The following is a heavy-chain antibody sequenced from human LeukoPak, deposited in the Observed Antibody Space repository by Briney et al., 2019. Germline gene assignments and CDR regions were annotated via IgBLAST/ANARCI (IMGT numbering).Heavy chain of an antibody. D-gene: IGHD1-26*01. J-gene: IGHJ4*02. CDR1: GFTFSDYY. Sequence: GGSLRLSCAASGFTFSDYYMSWIRQAPGKGLEWVSYISSSGSTIYYADSVRGRFTISRDNAKNSLYLQMSSLRAEDTAVYYCARVSGSYSPTYFDYWGQGTLVTVSS. CDR2: ISSSGSTI. V-gene: IGHV3-11*01. CDR3: ARVSGSYSPTYFDY.